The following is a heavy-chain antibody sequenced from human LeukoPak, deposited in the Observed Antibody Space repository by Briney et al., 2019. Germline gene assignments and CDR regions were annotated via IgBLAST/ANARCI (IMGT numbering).Heavy chain of an antibody. V-gene: IGHV3-53*01. CDR1: GFTVSSSY. J-gene: IGHJ4*02. Sequence: PGGSRDSPRAASGFTVSSSYMSWVRQAPGKGLEWVSVIYSGGSTYYADSVKGRFTLFRNNSKNTLPLEMTSLRAEDTAVYYCAKLYCSGGNCYGYYDYWGQGTLVTVSS. CDR2: IYSGGST. D-gene: IGHD2-15*01. CDR3: AKLYCSGGNCYGYYDY.